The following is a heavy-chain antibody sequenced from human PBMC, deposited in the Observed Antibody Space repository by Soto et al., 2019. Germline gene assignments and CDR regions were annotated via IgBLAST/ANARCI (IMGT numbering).Heavy chain of an antibody. D-gene: IGHD6-19*01. Sequence: SETLSLTCTASGDSINSYYWSWIRQPPGKGLEWIGYIYYSGSTMYDPSLKSRVTISLGTSKNQFSLKLSSVTAADTAVYYCARVQGQLLGYYGMDVWGQGTTVTVSS. J-gene: IGHJ6*02. CDR1: GDSINSYY. CDR2: IYYSGST. CDR3: ARVQGQLLGYYGMDV. V-gene: IGHV4-59*12.